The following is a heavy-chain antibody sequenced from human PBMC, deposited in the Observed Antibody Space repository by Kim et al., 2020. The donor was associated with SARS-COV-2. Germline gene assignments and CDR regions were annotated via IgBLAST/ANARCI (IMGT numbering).Heavy chain of an antibody. D-gene: IGHD3-3*01. CDR2: ISAYNGNT. Sequence: ASVKVSCKASGYTFTSYGISWVRQAPGQGLEWMGWISAYNGNTNYTQKLQGRVTMTTDTSTSTAYMDLRSLRSDDTAVYYCARDPYDLQLGPWGQGTLVTLSP. CDR1: GYTFTSYG. CDR3: ARDPYDLQLGP. V-gene: IGHV1-18*01. J-gene: IGHJ5*02.